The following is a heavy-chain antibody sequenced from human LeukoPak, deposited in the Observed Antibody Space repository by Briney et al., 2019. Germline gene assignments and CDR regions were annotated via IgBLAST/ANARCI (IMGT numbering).Heavy chain of an antibody. CDR1: GGSFSGYY. J-gene: IGHJ4*02. V-gene: IGHV4-34*01. Sequence: NPSETLSLTCAVYGGSFSGYYWSWIRQPPGKGLEWIGEINHSGSTNYNPSLKSRVTISVDTSKNQFSLKLSSVTATDTAVYYCARGRGDSSGYYYFDYWGQGTLVTVSS. CDR2: INHSGST. CDR3: ARGRGDSSGYYYFDY. D-gene: IGHD3-22*01.